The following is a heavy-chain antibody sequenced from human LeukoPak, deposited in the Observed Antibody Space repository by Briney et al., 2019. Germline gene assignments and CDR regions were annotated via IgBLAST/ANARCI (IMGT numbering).Heavy chain of an antibody. D-gene: IGHD2-2*01. Sequence: ASVKVSCKASGYTFTGYDIHWVRQAPGQGLEWMGRINPNSGGTKYAQKFQGRVTMTRDTSITTAYMELSWLRSDDTAVYYCARDVGSNNCENWGQGTLVTVSS. V-gene: IGHV1-2*06. CDR1: GYTFTGYD. CDR2: INPNSGGT. CDR3: ARDVGSNNCEN. J-gene: IGHJ4*02.